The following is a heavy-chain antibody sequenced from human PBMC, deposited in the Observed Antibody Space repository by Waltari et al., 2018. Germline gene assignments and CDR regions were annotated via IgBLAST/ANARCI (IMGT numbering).Heavy chain of an antibody. D-gene: IGHD3-22*01. V-gene: IGHV3-48*03. CDR3: ARDSYYYDSSTYYYSGTTDY. CDR1: GFTFNNHE. J-gene: IGHJ4*02. CDR2: ISSSGTSM. Sequence: EVQLLESGGGLVQPGGSLRSSFTASGFTFNNHELNCVRQAPGKGLEWVSYISSSGTSMLYADSVRGRFTISRDNAKNSLFLQMKSLRAEDTAVYFCARDSYYYDSSTYYYSGTTDYWGQGTLVTVSS.